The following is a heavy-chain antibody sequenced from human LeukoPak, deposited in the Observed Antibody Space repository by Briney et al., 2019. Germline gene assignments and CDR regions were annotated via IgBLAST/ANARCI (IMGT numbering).Heavy chain of an antibody. J-gene: IGHJ4*02. CDR1: GYTFIGYY. D-gene: IGHD3-10*01. V-gene: IGHV1-2*02. CDR3: ARGVYYGSGSYSDF. Sequence: ASMKVSCKASGYTFIGYYMHWVRQAPGQGLEWMGWISPNSGDTNYSQKFQDRVTIIRDTSITTTYMELSRLRSDDTAVYYCARGVYYGSGSYSDFWGQGTLVTVSS. CDR2: ISPNSGDT.